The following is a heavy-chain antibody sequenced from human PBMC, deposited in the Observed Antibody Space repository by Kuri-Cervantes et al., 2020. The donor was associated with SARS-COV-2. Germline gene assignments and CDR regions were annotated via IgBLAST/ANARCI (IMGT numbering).Heavy chain of an antibody. Sequence: ESLKISCTVSGGSISSSSYYWGWIRQPPGKGLEWIGSIYYSGSTNYNPSLKSRVTISVDTSKNQFSLKLSSVTAADTAVYYCARLNDFWSGYPYGMDVWGQGTTVTVSS. CDR2: IYYSGST. CDR1: GGSISSSSYY. D-gene: IGHD3-3*01. V-gene: IGHV4-39*07. CDR3: ARLNDFWSGYPYGMDV. J-gene: IGHJ6*02.